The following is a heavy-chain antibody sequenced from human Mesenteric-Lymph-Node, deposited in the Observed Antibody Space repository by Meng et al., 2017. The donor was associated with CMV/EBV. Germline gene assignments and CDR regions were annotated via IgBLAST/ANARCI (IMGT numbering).Heavy chain of an antibody. CDR1: GGSISSYY. CDR3: ARAPPGPYFDN. V-gene: IGHV4-59*01. CDR2: IYYSGST. Sequence: SETLSLTCTVSGGSISSYYWSWIRQPPGKGLEWIGYIYYSGSTNYNPSLKSRVTISVDTSKSQFSLKLTSVMAADTAVYYCARAPPGPYFDNWGQGTLVTVSS. J-gene: IGHJ4*02.